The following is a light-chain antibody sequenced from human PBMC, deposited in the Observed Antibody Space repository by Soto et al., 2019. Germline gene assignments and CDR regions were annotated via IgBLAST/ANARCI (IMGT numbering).Light chain of an antibody. J-gene: IGKJ5*01. CDR3: QQRSNWPPVT. CDR2: DAS. Sequence: EIVLTQSPATLSLSPGERATLSCRASQSVSSYLAWYQQKPGQAPRLLIYDASNRATGIPARFSGSGSGTYFTLTISSLEPEDFAVYYGQQRSNWPPVTFGQGTRLEIK. CDR1: QSVSSY. V-gene: IGKV3-11*01.